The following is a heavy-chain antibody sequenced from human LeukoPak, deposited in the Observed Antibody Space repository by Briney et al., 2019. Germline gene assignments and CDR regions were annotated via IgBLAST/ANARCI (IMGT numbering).Heavy chain of an antibody. V-gene: IGHV1-24*01. CDR2: FDPEDGET. CDR1: GYTLTELS. D-gene: IGHD2-2*01. Sequence: ASVTVSCTVSGYTLTELSMHWVRQAPGKGLEWMGGFDPEDGETIYAQKFQGGVTMTEDTSTDTAYMELSSLRSEDTAVYYCATSKKYQLLSWCYWGQGTLVTVSS. CDR3: ATSKKYQLLSWCY. J-gene: IGHJ4*02.